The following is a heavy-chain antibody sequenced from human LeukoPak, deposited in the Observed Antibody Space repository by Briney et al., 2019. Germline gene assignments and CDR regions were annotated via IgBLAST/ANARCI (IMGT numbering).Heavy chain of an antibody. Sequence: ASVKVSRKASGGTFSSYAISWVRQAPGQGLEWMGRIIPILGIANYAQKFQGRVTITADKSTSTAYIELSSLRSEDTAVYYCARDRHRIAAAGTYYYYGMDVWGQGTTVTVSS. V-gene: IGHV1-69*04. CDR1: GGTFSSYA. CDR3: ARDRHRIAAAGTYYYYGMDV. CDR2: IIPILGIA. D-gene: IGHD6-13*01. J-gene: IGHJ6*02.